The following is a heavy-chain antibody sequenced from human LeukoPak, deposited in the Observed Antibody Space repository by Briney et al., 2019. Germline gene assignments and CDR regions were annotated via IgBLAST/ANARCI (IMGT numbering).Heavy chain of an antibody. J-gene: IGHJ4*02. Sequence: GASVKVSYKASGYTFTSYGISWVRQAPGQGLEWMGWISAYNGNTNYAQKLQGRVTMTTDTSTSTAYMELRSLRSDDTAVYYCARDRGDTAMVLFVADYWGQGTLVTVSS. CDR3: ARDRGDTAMVLFVADY. D-gene: IGHD5-18*01. CDR2: ISAYNGNT. V-gene: IGHV1-18*01. CDR1: GYTFTSYG.